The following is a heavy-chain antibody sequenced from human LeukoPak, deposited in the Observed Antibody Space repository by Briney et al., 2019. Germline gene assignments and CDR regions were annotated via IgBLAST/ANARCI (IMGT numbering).Heavy chain of an antibody. Sequence: PSETLSLTCTVSGGSISSYYWSWIRQPPGKGLEWIGYIYYSGSTNYNPSLKSRVTISVDTSKNQFSLKLSSVTAADTAVYYCARHPAGGYGYNWFDPWGQGTLVTVSS. J-gene: IGHJ5*02. CDR2: IYYSGST. V-gene: IGHV4-59*08. CDR3: ARHPAGGYGYNWFDP. D-gene: IGHD6-25*01. CDR1: GGSISSYY.